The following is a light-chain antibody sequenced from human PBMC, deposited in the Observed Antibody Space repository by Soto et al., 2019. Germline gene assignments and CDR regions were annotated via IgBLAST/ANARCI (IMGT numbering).Light chain of an antibody. CDR1: RGHSTYT. CDR3: QTWGTGIRV. Sequence: QSVLTQSPSASASLGASVKLTCTLSRGHSTYTIAWHQQQPDKGPRYLMKLKRDGSHSKGDGIPDRFSGSSSGAERYLTIPSLQSGDEADYYCQTWGTGIRVFGGGTKLTVL. CDR2: LKRDGSH. V-gene: IGLV4-69*01. J-gene: IGLJ3*02.